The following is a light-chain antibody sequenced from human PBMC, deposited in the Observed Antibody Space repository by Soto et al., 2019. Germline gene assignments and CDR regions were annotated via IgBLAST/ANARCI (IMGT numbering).Light chain of an antibody. J-gene: IGLJ1*01. CDR2: DVS. CDR1: SSDVGAYNY. CDR3: SSFTRSNSYV. V-gene: IGLV2-14*03. Sequence: QSVLTQPASVSGSPGQSITISCTGTSSDVGAYNYVSWYQQHPGKVPKLMIYDVSDRPSGVSNRFSGSKSGNTASLTISGLQYEDEADYYCSSFTRSNSYVFGTGTKLTVL.